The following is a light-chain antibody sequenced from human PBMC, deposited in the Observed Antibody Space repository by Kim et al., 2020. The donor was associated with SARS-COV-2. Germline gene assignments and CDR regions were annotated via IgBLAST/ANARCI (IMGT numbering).Light chain of an antibody. J-gene: IGKJ2*01. CDR1: QSVSSNY. CDR3: QQYASSPYT. CDR2: GAS. V-gene: IGKV3-20*01. Sequence: EIVLTQSPGTLSLSPGERVTLSCRASQSVSSNYLGWFQQTPGQAPRLLIYGASSRATGIPDRFSGSGSGTDFSLTISRLEPEDFAVYYCQQYASSPYTFGQGTKLEI.